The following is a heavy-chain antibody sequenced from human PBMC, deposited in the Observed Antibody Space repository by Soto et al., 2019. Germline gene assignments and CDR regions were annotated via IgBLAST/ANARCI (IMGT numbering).Heavy chain of an antibody. CDR1: GGSFSGYY. Sequence: PSETLSLTCAVYGGSFSGYYWSWIRQPPGKGLELIGEINHSGSTIYNPSLKSRVTISVDTSMNQFSLKLSSVTAADTAVYYCARARLGYYYYYGMDVWGQGTTVTVSS. CDR2: INHSGST. J-gene: IGHJ6*02. V-gene: IGHV4-34*01. D-gene: IGHD3-10*01. CDR3: ARARLGYYYYYGMDV.